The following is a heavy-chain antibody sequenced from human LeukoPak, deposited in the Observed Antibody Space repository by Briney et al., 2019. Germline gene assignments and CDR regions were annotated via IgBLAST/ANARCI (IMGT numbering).Heavy chain of an antibody. CDR2: IYYSGST. CDR1: GYSINSGYY. Sequence: SETLSLTCTVSGYSINSGYYWGWIRQPPGKGVEWIGSIYYSGSTYYNPSLKSRVTISVDTSKNQFSLKLSSVTAADTAVYYCARWRYFDWSIDYWGQGTLVTVSS. J-gene: IGHJ4*02. D-gene: IGHD3-9*01. V-gene: IGHV4-38-2*02. CDR3: ARWRYFDWSIDY.